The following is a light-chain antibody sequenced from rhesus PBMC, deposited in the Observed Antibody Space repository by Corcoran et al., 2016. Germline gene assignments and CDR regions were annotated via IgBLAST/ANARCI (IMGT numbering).Light chain of an antibody. J-gene: IGLJ1*01. CDR1: SSDIGGYNY. Sequence: QAALTQPRSVSGSPGQSVTISCTGSSSDIGGYNYVSWYQHHPGTAPKLMIYEVTKRPSGVSDRFSGSKSGNTASLTISGLQAGDEADYFCSSYAGSDTYSFGGGTRLTVL. V-gene: IGLV2-32*02. CDR3: SSYAGSDTYS. CDR2: EVT.